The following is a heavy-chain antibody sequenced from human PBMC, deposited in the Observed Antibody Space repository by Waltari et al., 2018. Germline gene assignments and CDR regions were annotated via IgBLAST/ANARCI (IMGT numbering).Heavy chain of an antibody. CDR1: GFTFSSYW. J-gene: IGHJ3*02. Sequence: EVQLVESGGGLVQPGGSLRLSCAASGFTFSSYWMSWVRQAPGKGLEWIGSTHFTGSTYYSPSLKNRITVSVDTSKNEFSLKLSFLTAADTAVYYCARKTEFVSGINFAFDIWGQGTMVTVSS. D-gene: IGHD3-10*01. V-gene: IGHV3-7*01. CDR3: ARKTEFVSGINFAFDI. CDR2: THFTGST.